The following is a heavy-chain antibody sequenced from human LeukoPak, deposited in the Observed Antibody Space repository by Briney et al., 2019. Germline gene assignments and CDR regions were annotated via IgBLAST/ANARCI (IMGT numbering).Heavy chain of an antibody. J-gene: IGHJ4*02. CDR3: ARSDSSGYSFDY. V-gene: IGHV1-46*01. CDR1: GYTFTSYY. Sequence: GASVKVSCKASGYTFTSYYMHWVRQAPGQGLEWMGIINPSGGSTSYAQKFQGRITMTRDTSTSTVYMELSSLRSEDTAVYYCARSDSSGYSFDYWGQGTLVTASS. D-gene: IGHD3-22*01. CDR2: INPSGGST.